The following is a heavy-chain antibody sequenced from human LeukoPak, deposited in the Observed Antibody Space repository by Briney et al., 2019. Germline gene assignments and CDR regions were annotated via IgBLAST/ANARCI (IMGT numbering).Heavy chain of an antibody. CDR3: ARDLSSTSNWELDY. CDR1: GYTFTGYF. J-gene: IGHJ4*02. CDR2: INPNSGDT. V-gene: IGHV1-2*06. D-gene: IGHD7-27*01. Sequence: ASVKVSCKASGYTFTGYFMHWVRQAPGQGLEWMGRINPNSGDTEYAQTFQGRVTMTRDTPISTAYMDLSRLRSDDTAVYYCARDLSSTSNWELDYWGQGTLVTVSS.